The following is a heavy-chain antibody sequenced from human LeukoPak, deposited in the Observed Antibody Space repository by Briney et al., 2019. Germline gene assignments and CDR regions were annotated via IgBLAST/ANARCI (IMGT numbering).Heavy chain of an antibody. V-gene: IGHV3-13*01. J-gene: IGHJ4*02. Sequence: GGSLRLPCAASGFTFSSYDIHWVRQATGKGLEWVSGIGTAGEIYYPGSVKGRSTISRENAKNSLYLQMNSLRAGDTAVYYCARVAEAAAFDSWGQGTLVTVSS. CDR3: ARVAEAAAFDS. CDR1: GFTFSSYD. CDR2: IGTAGEI. D-gene: IGHD6-13*01.